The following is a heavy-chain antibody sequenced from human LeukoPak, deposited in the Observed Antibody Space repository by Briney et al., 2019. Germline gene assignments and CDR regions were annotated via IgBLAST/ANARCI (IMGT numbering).Heavy chain of an antibody. V-gene: IGHV3-21*01. CDR3: ASSRIAVAGPPWY. CDR1: GFTFSSYS. CDR2: ISSSSSYI. J-gene: IGHJ4*02. Sequence: GGSLRLSCAASGFTFSSYSMNWVRQAPGKGLEWVSSISSSSSYIYYADSVKGRFTISRDNAKNSLYLQTNSLRAEDTAVYYCASSRIAVAGPPWYWGQGTLVTVSS. D-gene: IGHD6-19*01.